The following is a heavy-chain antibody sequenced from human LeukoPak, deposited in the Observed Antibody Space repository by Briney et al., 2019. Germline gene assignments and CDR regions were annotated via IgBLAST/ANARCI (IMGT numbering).Heavy chain of an antibody. V-gene: IGHV3-53*01. CDR2: IYSGGST. J-gene: IGHJ4*02. CDR1: GFTFSSYW. D-gene: IGHD3-10*01. CDR3: ARVDYGSGNDYFDY. Sequence: PGGSLRLSCAASGFTFSSYWMHWVRHAPGKGLEWVSVIYSGGSTYYADSVKGRFTISRDNSKNTLYLQMNSLRAEDTAVYYCARVDYGSGNDYFDYWGQGTLVTVSS.